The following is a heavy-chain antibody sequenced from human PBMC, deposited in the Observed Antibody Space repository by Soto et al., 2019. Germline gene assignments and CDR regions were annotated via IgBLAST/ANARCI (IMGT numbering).Heavy chain of an antibody. J-gene: IGHJ4*02. Sequence: EVQLVESGGGLVQPGGSLRLSCAASGFTFSNYDMHWVRQATGKGLEWVSGIGSAGDTYYPGSVKGRFTISRENANNSLYLQMNSLRAEDTAVYCGARSCDYIDYCGQVNLVTVCS. D-gene: IGHD2-21*01. CDR2: IGSAGDT. V-gene: IGHV3-13*01. CDR1: GFTFSNYD. CDR3: ARSCDYIDY.